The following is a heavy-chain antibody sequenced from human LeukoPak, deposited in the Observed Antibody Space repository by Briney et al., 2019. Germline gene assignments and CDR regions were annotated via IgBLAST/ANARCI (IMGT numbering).Heavy chain of an antibody. J-gene: IGHJ4*02. CDR2: ISYDGGNK. CDR3: AGANDYGDQV. V-gene: IGHV3-30*04. Sequence: GGSLRLSCAASGFTFSSYAMHWVRQAPGKGLEWVAVISYDGGNKYYADSVKGRFTISRDNSKNTLYLQMNSLRAEDTAVYYCAGANDYGDQVGGQGTLVTVSS. D-gene: IGHD4-17*01. CDR1: GFTFSSYA.